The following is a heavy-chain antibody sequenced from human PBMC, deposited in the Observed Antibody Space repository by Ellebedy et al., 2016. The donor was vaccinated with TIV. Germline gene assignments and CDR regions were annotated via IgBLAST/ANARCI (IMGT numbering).Heavy chain of an antibody. Sequence: GESLKISCAASGFTFSSFAMNWVRQAPGKGLEWVSAISGSGDASYYADSVKGRFSVSRDNSKQTVYLQMNSLGAEDTAVYYCAIPPTVTTWGSFDYWGQGTLVTVSS. CDR2: ISGSGDAS. D-gene: IGHD4-17*01. J-gene: IGHJ4*02. CDR3: AIPPTVTTWGSFDY. V-gene: IGHV3-23*01. CDR1: GFTFSSFA.